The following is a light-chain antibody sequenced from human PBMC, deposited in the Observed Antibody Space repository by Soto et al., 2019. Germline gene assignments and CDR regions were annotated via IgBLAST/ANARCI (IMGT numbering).Light chain of an antibody. CDR1: SSNIGAGYD. J-gene: IGLJ3*02. Sequence: QPVLTQPPSVSGAPGQRVTISCTGTSSNIGAGYDVHWYQQLPGTAPKLLIYGNSNRPSGVPDRFSGSKSGTSVSLAITGLQAEDEADYYCQSHDNSLKIVVGGGTKLTVL. CDR3: QSHDNSLKIV. V-gene: IGLV1-40*01. CDR2: GNS.